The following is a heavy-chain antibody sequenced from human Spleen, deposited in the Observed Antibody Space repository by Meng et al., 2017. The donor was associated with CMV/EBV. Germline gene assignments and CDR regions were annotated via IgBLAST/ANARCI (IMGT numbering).Heavy chain of an antibody. CDR2: TYYNGNT. V-gene: IGHV4-61*01. Sequence: SETLSLTCGVSGGSVTTATYYWSWTRQPPGKGLEWIGYTYYNGNTDYNPSLKGRVTISVDTSKNQFSLKLSSVTAADTAVYYCAKEEAWFGELLDDYWGQGTLVTVSS. CDR3: AKEEAWFGELLDDY. CDR1: GGSVTTATYY. D-gene: IGHD3-10*01. J-gene: IGHJ4*02.